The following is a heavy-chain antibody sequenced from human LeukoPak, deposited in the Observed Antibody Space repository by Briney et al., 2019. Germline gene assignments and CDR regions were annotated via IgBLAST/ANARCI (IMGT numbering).Heavy chain of an antibody. CDR2: INPNSGGT. V-gene: IGHV1-2*02. J-gene: IGHJ4*02. Sequence: ASVKVSCKASGYTFTGYYMHWVRQAPGQGLEWMGWINPNSGGTNYAQKFQGRVTMTRDTSITTAYMELSRLRSDDTAVYYCAREGRGTSASYYFDYWGQGTLVTVSS. CDR1: GYTFTGYY. CDR3: AREGRGTSASYYFDY. D-gene: IGHD1-1*01.